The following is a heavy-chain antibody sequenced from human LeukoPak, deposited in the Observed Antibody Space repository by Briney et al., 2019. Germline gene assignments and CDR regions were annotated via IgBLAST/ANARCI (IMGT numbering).Heavy chain of an antibody. V-gene: IGHV1-46*01. CDR3: ARLAVAGTRGKLSNDY. Sequence: ASVKVSCKASGNIFTSYHLNGVEQAPGKGLKWWGIINPSGGSTSYAQKFQGRVTMTRDMSTTTVYMELSSLRSEDTAVYYCARLAVAGTRGKLSNDYWGQGTLVTVSS. CDR2: INPSGGST. D-gene: IGHD6-19*01. CDR1: GNIFTSYH. J-gene: IGHJ4*02.